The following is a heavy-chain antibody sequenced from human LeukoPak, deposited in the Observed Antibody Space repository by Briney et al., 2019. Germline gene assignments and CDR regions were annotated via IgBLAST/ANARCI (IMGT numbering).Heavy chain of an antibody. V-gene: IGHV4-34*01. Sequence: SETLSLTCGVYGGSLSDYSWSWIRQPPGTGLEFIGEITQSVNTNYNPSLKSRVTISVDMSKNQVSLRLSSVTAAGTAVYYCARQGGSYYAIDDWGQGTLVTVSS. CDR1: GGSLSDYS. CDR2: ITQSVNT. D-gene: IGHD1-26*01. CDR3: ARQGGSYYAIDD. J-gene: IGHJ4*02.